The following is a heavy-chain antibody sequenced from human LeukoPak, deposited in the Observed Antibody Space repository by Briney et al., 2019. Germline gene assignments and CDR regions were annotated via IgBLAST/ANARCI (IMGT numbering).Heavy chain of an antibody. D-gene: IGHD3-16*01. CDR1: GFTFSSYA. CDR3: ARDTNSDYDDAFDI. V-gene: IGHV3-30*14. CDR2: ISYDGSNK. Sequence: GGSLRLSCAASGFTFSSYAMHWVRQAPGKGLEWVAVISYDGSNKYYADSVKGRFTISRHNSKNTLYLQMNSLRAEDTAVYYCARDTNSDYDDAFDIWGQGTMVTVSS. J-gene: IGHJ3*02.